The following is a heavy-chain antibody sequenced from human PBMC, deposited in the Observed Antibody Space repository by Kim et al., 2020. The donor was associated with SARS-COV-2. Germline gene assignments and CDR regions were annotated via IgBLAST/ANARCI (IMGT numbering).Heavy chain of an antibody. D-gene: IGHD3-10*01. CDR3: AREEGRLLWFGELFH. J-gene: IGHJ4*02. Sequence: KFQGRVTITADESTSTAYMELSSLRSEDTAVYYCAREEGRLLWFGELFHWGQGTLVTVSS. V-gene: IGHV1-69*01.